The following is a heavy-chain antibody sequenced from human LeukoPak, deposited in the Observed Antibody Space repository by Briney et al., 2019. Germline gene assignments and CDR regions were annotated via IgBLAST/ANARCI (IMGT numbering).Heavy chain of an antibody. Sequence: GGSLRLSCAASGFTFSSYGMHWVRQVRLALGKGLEWVAFIQYDGSNKYYADSVKGRFTMSRDNSKNTLYLQMNSLRPEDTAVYYCAKARGYSYGAYYYYGLDVWGQGTTVTVSS. CDR2: IQYDGSNK. CDR3: AKARGYSYGAYYYYGLDV. CDR1: GFTFSSYG. V-gene: IGHV3-30*02. D-gene: IGHD5-18*01. J-gene: IGHJ6*02.